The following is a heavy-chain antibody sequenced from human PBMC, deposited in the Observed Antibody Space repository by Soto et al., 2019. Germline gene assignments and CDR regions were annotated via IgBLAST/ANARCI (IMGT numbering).Heavy chain of an antibody. CDR1: GGSISSGGYY. Sequence: PSETLSLTCTVSGGSISSGGYYWSWIRQHPGKGLEWIGYIYYSGSTYYNPSLKSRVTISVDTSKNRFSLKLSSVTAADTAVYYCARCEAGTNWFDPWGQGTLVTVS. CDR2: IYYSGST. V-gene: IGHV4-31*03. D-gene: IGHD6-13*01. CDR3: ARCEAGTNWFDP. J-gene: IGHJ5*02.